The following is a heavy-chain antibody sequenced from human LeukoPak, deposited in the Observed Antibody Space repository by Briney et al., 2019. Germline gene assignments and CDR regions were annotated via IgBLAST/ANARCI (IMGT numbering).Heavy chain of an antibody. V-gene: IGHV3-23*01. CDR1: GFSLSDYY. Sequence: PSGGSLRLSCAASGFSLSDYYMSWVRQAPGKGLEWVSGISGRGSNTNYADSVKGRFTISRDNSKNTLYLQMNSLRAVDTAVYYCAKDSIPRYYESTEPTFDYWGQGTQVTVSS. CDR3: AKDSIPRYYESTEPTFDY. CDR2: ISGRGSNT. D-gene: IGHD3-22*01. J-gene: IGHJ4*02.